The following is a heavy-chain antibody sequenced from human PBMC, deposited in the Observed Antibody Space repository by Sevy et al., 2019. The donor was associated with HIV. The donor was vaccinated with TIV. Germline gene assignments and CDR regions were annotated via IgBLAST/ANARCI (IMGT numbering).Heavy chain of an antibody. CDR3: SKGLGMVQGALLSDDV. D-gene: IGHD3-10*01. V-gene: IGHV3-30*02. CDR2: IRYDGSTK. J-gene: IGHJ3*01. CDR1: GFTFSGYG. Sequence: GGSLRLSCAASGFTFSGYGMHWGRQAPGKGLEWVAFIRYDGSTKYYVDSVKGRFTISRDNSKNTLFLQMNSLRTEDTSVYYCSKGLGMVQGALLSDDVWGQGTLVTVSS.